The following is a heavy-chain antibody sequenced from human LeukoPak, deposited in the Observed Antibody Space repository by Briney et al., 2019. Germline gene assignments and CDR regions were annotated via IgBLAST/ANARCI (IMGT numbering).Heavy chain of an antibody. V-gene: IGHV1-8*03. CDR3: ARATKRITIFGVVPPYNWFDP. Sequence: VASVKVSCKASGYTFTSYDINWVRQATGQGLEWMGWMNPNSGNTGYAQKFQGRVTITRNTSISTAYMELSSLRSEDTAVYYCARATKRITIFGVVPPYNWFDPWGQGTLVTVPP. CDR1: GYTFTSYD. D-gene: IGHD3-3*01. CDR2: MNPNSGNT. J-gene: IGHJ5*02.